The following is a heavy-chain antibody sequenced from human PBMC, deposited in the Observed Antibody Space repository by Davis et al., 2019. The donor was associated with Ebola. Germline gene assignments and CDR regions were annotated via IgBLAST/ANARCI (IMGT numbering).Heavy chain of an antibody. V-gene: IGHV4-34*01. CDR3: ARGPRYSSGWYDPDAFDI. CDR2: INPSGST. J-gene: IGHJ3*02. Sequence: PSETLSLTCAVYGASFSDYYWSWIRQPPGKGLEWIGEINPSGSTKDNPSLKSRVAMSADTSKNQFSLKLTSVTAADTAVYYCARGPRYSSGWYDPDAFDIWGQGTKVTVSS. D-gene: IGHD6-19*01. CDR1: GASFSDYY.